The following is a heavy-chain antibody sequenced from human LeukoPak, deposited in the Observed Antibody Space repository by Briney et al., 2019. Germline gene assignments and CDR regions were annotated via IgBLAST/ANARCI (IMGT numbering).Heavy chain of an antibody. D-gene: IGHD6-13*01. Sequence: SQTLSLTCTVSGGSISSGGYCWSWIRQHPGKGLEWIGYIYYSGSTYYSPSLKSRVTISVDTSKNQFSLKLSSVTAADTAVYYCAAYSSSWYGYYFDYWGQGTLVTVSS. CDR2: IYYSGST. CDR3: AAYSSSWYGYYFDY. CDR1: GGSISSGGYC. V-gene: IGHV4-31*03. J-gene: IGHJ4*02.